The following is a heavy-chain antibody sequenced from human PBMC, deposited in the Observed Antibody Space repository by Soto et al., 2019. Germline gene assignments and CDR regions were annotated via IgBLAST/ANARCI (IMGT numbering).Heavy chain of an antibody. CDR3: ALKGYCSGGSCYIGDAFDI. D-gene: IGHD2-15*01. Sequence: PGGSLRLSCAASGFTFSSYGMHWVRQAPGKGLEWVAVISYDGSNKYYADSVKGRFTISRDNSKNTLYLQMNSLRAEDTAVYYSALKGYCSGGSCYIGDAFDIWGQGTMVTVSS. CDR2: ISYDGSNK. CDR1: GFTFSSYG. V-gene: IGHV3-30*03. J-gene: IGHJ3*02.